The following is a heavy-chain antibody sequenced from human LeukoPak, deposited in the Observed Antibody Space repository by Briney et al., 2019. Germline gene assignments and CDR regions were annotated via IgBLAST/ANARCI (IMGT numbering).Heavy chain of an antibody. CDR3: AGGRSLDAFDI. CDR1: GFTFSSYA. J-gene: IGHJ3*02. CDR2: ISYDGSNK. Sequence: GGSLRLSCAASGFTFSSYAMHWVRQAPGKGLEWVAVISYDGSNKYYADSVKGRFTISRDNSKNTLYLQMNSLRAEDTAVYYCAGGRSLDAFDIWGQGTRVSVSS. D-gene: IGHD1-26*01. V-gene: IGHV3-30*04.